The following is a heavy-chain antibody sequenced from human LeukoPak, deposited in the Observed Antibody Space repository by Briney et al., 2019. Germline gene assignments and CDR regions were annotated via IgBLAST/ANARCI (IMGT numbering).Heavy chain of an antibody. D-gene: IGHD4-23*01. V-gene: IGHV1-69*04. CDR3: ARDGGDDYGGNLFDY. CDR1: GGTFSSYA. J-gene: IGHJ4*02. CDR2: IIPIFGIA. Sequence: SVKVSCKASGGTFSSYAISWVRQAPGQGLEWMGRIIPIFGIANCAQKFQGRVTITADKSTSTAYMELSSLRSEDTAVYYCARDGGDDYGGNLFDYWGQGTLVTVSS.